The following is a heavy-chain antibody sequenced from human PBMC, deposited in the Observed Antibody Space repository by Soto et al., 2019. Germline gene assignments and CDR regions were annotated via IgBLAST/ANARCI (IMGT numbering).Heavy chain of an antibody. CDR1: GGSISSGGYY. J-gene: IGHJ5*02. CDR3: ARDLSNYCSGGSCYSVSSWFDP. V-gene: IGHV4-31*03. CDR2: IYYSGST. D-gene: IGHD2-15*01. Sequence: PSETLSLTCTVSGGSISSGGYYWSWIRQHPGKGLEWIRYIYYSGSTYYNPSLKSRVTISVDTSKNQFSLKLSSVTASDTAVYYCARDLSNYCSGGSCYSVSSWFDPWGQGTLGTVSS.